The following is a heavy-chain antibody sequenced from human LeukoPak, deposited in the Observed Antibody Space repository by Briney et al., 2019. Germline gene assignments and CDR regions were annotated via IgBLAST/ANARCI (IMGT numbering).Heavy chain of an antibody. Sequence: GGSLRLSCAASGLTFDTYAMHWVCQAPGKGLEWVAVISYDGRNKYYADSVKGRFTISRDNSKNTLYLQMNSLRTEDTAVYYCARVLYSSGWYGLFDYWGQGTLVTVSS. CDR1: GLTFDTYA. D-gene: IGHD6-19*01. CDR3: ARVLYSSGWYGLFDY. J-gene: IGHJ4*02. V-gene: IGHV3-30*04. CDR2: ISYDGRNK.